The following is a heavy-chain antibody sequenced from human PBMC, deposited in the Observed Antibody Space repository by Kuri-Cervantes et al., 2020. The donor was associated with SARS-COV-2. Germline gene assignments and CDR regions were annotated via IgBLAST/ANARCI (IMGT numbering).Heavy chain of an antibody. D-gene: IGHD2-2*01. CDR2: IRYDGSNK. Sequence: GSLRLSCAASGFTFSSYGMHWVRQAPGKGLEWVAFIRYDGSNKYYADSVKGRFTISRDNSKNTLYLQMNSLRAEDTAVYYCAFSPNFVVVSPYAFDIWGQGTMVTVSS. CDR1: GFTFSSYG. J-gene: IGHJ3*02. V-gene: IGHV3-30*02. CDR3: AFSPNFVVVSPYAFDI.